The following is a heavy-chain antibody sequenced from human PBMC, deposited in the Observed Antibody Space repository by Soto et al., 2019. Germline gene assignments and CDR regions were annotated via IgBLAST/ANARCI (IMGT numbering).Heavy chain of an antibody. CDR1: GFTFSNAW. CDR2: IKGEADGGTT. J-gene: IGHJ4*02. CDR3: TTGLSNGYYNFDY. V-gene: IGHV3-15*01. Sequence: PEGSLRLSCAASGFTFSNAWISSVLQAPGKGLEWVGRIKGEADGGTTDYAAPVKGRITISRDHSKDTLYLQMNCLKTEDTAVYYCTTGLSNGYYNFDYWGQGT. D-gene: IGHD3-22*01.